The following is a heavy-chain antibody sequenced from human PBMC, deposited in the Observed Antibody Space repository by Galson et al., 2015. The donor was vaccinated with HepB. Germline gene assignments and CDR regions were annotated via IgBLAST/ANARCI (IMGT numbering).Heavy chain of an antibody. Sequence: SVKVSCKASGYNFITYNINWVRQAPGQGLEWMGWISPYTGHTNCQQKFPGRISMTPDTSTSTAYMELRSLRSDATAVYYCARYGVMGRSHYNKYFDSGGQGTLVTVSS. CDR3: ARYGVMGRSHYNKYFDS. J-gene: IGHJ4*02. D-gene: IGHD3-10*01. V-gene: IGHV1-18*04. CDR1: GYNFITYN. CDR2: ISPYTGHT.